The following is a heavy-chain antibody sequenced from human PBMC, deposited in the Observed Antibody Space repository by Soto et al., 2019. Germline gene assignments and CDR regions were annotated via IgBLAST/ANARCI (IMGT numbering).Heavy chain of an antibody. J-gene: IGHJ6*02. V-gene: IGHV3-33*01. Sequence: GSLRLSCAASGFTFSSYGMHWVRQAPGKGLEWVAVIWYDGSNKYYADSVKGRFTISRDNSKNTPYLQMNSLRAEDTAVYYCARVSWYYGMDVWGQGTTVTVSS. CDR1: GFTFSSYG. CDR3: ARVSWYYGMDV. CDR2: IWYDGSNK.